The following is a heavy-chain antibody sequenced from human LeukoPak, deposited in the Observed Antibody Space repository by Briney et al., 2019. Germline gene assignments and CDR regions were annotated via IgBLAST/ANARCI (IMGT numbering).Heavy chain of an antibody. V-gene: IGHV3-30-3*01. CDR2: ISYDGSNK. CDR1: GFTFSSYA. J-gene: IGHJ6*03. CDR3: AKEEGYYYYMDV. Sequence: GRSLRLSCAASGFTFSSYAMHWVRQAPGKGLEWVAVISYDGSNKYYADSVKGRFTISRDNSKNTLYLQMNSLRAEDTAVYYCAKEEGYYYYMDVWGKGTTVTVSS.